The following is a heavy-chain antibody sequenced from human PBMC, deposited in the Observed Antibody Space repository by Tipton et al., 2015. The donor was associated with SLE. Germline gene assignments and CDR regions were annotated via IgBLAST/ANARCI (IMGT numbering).Heavy chain of an antibody. D-gene: IGHD1-26*01. CDR2: INHSGST. CDR3: AREVGLGWFDP. V-gene: IGHV4-34*01. J-gene: IGHJ5*02. CDR1: GGSFSGYY. Sequence: TLSLTCAVYGGSFSGYYWSWIRQPPGKGLEWIGEINHSGSTNYNPSLKSRVTISVDTSKNQFSLKLSSVTAADTAVYYCAREVGLGWFDPWGQGALVAVSS.